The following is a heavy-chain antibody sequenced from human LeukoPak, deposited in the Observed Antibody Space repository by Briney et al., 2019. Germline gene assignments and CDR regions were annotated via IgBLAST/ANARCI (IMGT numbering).Heavy chain of an antibody. D-gene: IGHD1-1*01. Sequence: PSETLSLTCTGSGDSVSSPSHHWAWIRQPPGEGLEWIASIYYTGNTYYNPSLKSRLSISIDASKNYFSLKLSSVTAADTAVYFCTGEFTSTSGDWGQGTLVTVSS. CDR1: GDSVSSPSHH. V-gene: IGHV4-39*02. J-gene: IGHJ4*02. CDR2: IYYTGNT. CDR3: TGEFTSTSGD.